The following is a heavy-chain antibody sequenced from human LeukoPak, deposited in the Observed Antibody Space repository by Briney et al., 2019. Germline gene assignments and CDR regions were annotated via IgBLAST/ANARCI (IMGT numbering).Heavy chain of an antibody. J-gene: IGHJ5*02. D-gene: IGHD2-2*01. CDR2: IYYSGST. CDR3: ARARETVPAASPSFDP. CDR1: GGSISSSSYY. Sequence: SETLSLTCTVSGGSISSSSYYWGWIRQPPGKGLEWIGSIYYSGSTYYNPSLKSRVTISVDTSKNQFSLKLSSVTAADTAVYYCARARETVPAASPSFDPWGQGTLVTVSS. V-gene: IGHV4-39*07.